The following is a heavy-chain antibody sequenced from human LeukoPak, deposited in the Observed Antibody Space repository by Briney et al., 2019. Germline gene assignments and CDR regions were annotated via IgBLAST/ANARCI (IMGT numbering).Heavy chain of an antibody. CDR3: ARDMYNWNDVDAFDI. Sequence: SETLSLTCTVSGGSISSYYWSWIRQPAGKGLAWIGRIYTSGSTNYNPSLKSRVTMSVDTSKNQFSLKLSSVTAADTAVYYCARDMYNWNDVDAFDIWGQGTMVTVPS. V-gene: IGHV4-4*07. CDR1: GGSISSYY. CDR2: IYTSGST. D-gene: IGHD1-1*01. J-gene: IGHJ3*02.